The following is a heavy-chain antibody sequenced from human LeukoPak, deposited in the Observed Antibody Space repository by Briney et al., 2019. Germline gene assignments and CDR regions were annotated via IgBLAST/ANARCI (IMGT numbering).Heavy chain of an antibody. J-gene: IGHJ6*03. Sequence: SETLSLTCTVSGGSISSYYWGWIRQPPGKGLEWIGSIYYTGSTYYNPSLRSRVTISVDTSKNQFSLKLSSVTAADTSVYYCARLHYGGNYGYYYYYMDVWGKGTTVTISS. CDR3: ARLHYGGNYGYYYYYMDV. V-gene: IGHV4-39*01. CDR1: GGSISSYY. D-gene: IGHD4-23*01. CDR2: IYYTGST.